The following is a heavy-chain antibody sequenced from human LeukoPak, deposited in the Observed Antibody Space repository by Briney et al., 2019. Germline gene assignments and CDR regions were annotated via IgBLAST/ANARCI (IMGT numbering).Heavy chain of an antibody. CDR2: INPNSGGT. D-gene: IGHD1-26*01. CDR1: GYTFTGYY. J-gene: IGHJ3*02. V-gene: IGHV1-2*02. Sequence: ASVKVSCKASGYTFTGYYMHWVRQAPGQGLEWMGWINPNSGGTNYAQKFQGRVTMTRDTSISTAYMELSRLRSDDTAVYYCARDLLVGATTWRGAFDIWGQGTMVTVSS. CDR3: ARDLLVGATTWRGAFDI.